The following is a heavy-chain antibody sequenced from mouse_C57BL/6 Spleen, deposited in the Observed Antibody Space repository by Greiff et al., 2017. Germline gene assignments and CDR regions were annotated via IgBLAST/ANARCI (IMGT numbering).Heavy chain of an antibody. Sequence: QVQLQQSGAELVRPGASVTLSCKASGYTFTDYEMHWVKQTPVHGLEWIGAIDPETGGTAYNQKFKGKAILTADKSSSTAYMELRSLTSEDSAVYYCTRDRKTHGVGAYWGQGTLVTVSA. J-gene: IGHJ3*01. V-gene: IGHV1-15*01. CDR1: GYTFTDYE. CDR3: TRDRKTHGVGAY. D-gene: IGHD1-2*01. CDR2: IDPETGGT.